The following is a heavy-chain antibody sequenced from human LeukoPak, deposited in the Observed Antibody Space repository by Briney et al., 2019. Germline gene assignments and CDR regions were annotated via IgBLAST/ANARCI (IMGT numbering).Heavy chain of an antibody. CDR2: TYYRSKWYN. CDR3: ARSSGWFDY. V-gene: IGHV6-1*01. Sequence: QTLSLTCVISGDSVSSNSAAWNWVRQSPSRGLEWLGRTYYRSKWYNDYAVSVKSRISINSDTSKNQFSLHLNSVTPEDTAVYYCARSSGWFDYWGHGTLVTVSS. D-gene: IGHD1-26*01. J-gene: IGHJ5*01. CDR1: GDSVSSNSAA.